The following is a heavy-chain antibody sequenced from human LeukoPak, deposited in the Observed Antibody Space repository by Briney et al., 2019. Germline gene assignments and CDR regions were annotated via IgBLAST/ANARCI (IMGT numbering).Heavy chain of an antibody. CDR2: IYHSGST. CDR3: ARDIGSGSDY. CDR1: GYSLSSGYY. V-gene: IGHV4-38-2*02. J-gene: IGHJ4*02. Sequence: SETLSLTCAVSGYSLSSGYYWGWIRQPPGKGLEWIGSIYHSGSTYYNPSLKSRVTISVDTSKNQFSLKLSSVTAADTAVYYWARDIGSGSDYWGQGTLVTVSS. D-gene: IGHD3-10*01.